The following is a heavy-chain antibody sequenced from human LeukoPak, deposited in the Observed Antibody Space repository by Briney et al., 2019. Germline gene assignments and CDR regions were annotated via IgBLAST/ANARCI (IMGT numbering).Heavy chain of an antibody. Sequence: GGSLRLSCAASGFTFSSYAMSWVRQAPGKGLEWVSAISGSGGSTYYADSVKGRFTISRDNSKNTLYLQMNSLRAEDTAVYYCQTSRAAAGAFDIWGQGTMVTVSS. CDR1: GFTFSSYA. D-gene: IGHD6-13*01. V-gene: IGHV3-23*01. CDR2: ISGSGGST. J-gene: IGHJ3*02. CDR3: QTSRAAAGAFDI.